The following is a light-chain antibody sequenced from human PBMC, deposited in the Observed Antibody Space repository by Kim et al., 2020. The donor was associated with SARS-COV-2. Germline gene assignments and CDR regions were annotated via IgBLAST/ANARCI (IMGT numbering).Light chain of an antibody. CDR2: AAS. J-gene: IGKJ1*01. V-gene: IGKV1-39*01. CDR3: KQRET. Sequence: DIQMTQSPSSLSASVGDRVTITCRASQSISSYLNWYQQKPGKAPKLLIYAASSLQSGVPSRFSGSGSGTDFTLTISSLQPEDFATYYNKQRETFGQGTRVEIK. CDR1: QSISSY.